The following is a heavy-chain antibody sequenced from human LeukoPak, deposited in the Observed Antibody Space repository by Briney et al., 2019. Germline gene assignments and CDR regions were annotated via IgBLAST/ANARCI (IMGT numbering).Heavy chain of an antibody. V-gene: IGHV5-51*01. CDR3: ARLAAAGPTYDRY. D-gene: IGHD6-13*01. CDR1: GYSFTSYW. Sequence: GESLQISCQGSGYSFTSYWIGWVRQLPGKGLEWMGIIYPGDSDTRYSPSFQGQVTISADKSISTAYLQWSSLKASDTAMYYCARLAAAGPTYDRYWGQGTLVTVSS. CDR2: IYPGDSDT. J-gene: IGHJ4*02.